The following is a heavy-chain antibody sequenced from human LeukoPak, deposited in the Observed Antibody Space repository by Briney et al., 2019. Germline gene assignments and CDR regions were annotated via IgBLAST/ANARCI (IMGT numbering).Heavy chain of an antibody. Sequence: PSETLSLTCTVSGGSTSSYYWSWIRQPPGKGLEWIGYIYYSGSTNYNPSLKSRVTIPVDTSKNQFSLKLSSVTAADTAVYYCARDLLPYCSGGSCYSVHAFDIWGQGTMVTVSS. J-gene: IGHJ3*02. CDR1: GGSTSSYY. D-gene: IGHD2-15*01. CDR3: ARDLLPYCSGGSCYSVHAFDI. CDR2: IYYSGST. V-gene: IGHV4-59*01.